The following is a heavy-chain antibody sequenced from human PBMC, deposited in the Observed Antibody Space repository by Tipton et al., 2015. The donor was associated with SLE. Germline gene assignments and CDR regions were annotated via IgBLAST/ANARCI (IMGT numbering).Heavy chain of an antibody. CDR2: INHSGST. Sequence: TLSLTCAVYGGSFSGYYWSWTRQSPGKGLEWIGDINHSGSTNYNPSLKSRVSISVDTSKNQFSLRLSSVTAADTAVYYCARVPGLERSYYYNYYMDVWGSGTTVTVSS. V-gene: IGHV4-34*01. CDR3: ARVPGLERSYYYNYYMDV. D-gene: IGHD1-1*01. J-gene: IGHJ6*03. CDR1: GGSFSGYY.